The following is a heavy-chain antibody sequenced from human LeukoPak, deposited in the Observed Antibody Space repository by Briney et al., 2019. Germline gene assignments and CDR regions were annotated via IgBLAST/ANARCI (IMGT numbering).Heavy chain of an antibody. Sequence: SETLSPTCAVYGGSFSGYYWSWIRQPPGKGLEWIGEINHSGSTNYNPSLKSRVTISVDTSKNQFSLKLGSVTAADTAVYYCARADRPCSGGSCYYYFDYWGQGTLVTVSS. CDR1: GGSFSGYY. D-gene: IGHD2-15*01. CDR3: ARADRPCSGGSCYYYFDY. J-gene: IGHJ4*02. V-gene: IGHV4-34*01. CDR2: INHSGST.